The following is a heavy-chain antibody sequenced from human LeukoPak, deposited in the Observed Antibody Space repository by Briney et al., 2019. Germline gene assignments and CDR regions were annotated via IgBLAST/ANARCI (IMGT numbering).Heavy chain of an antibody. J-gene: IGHJ3*02. V-gene: IGHV5-51*01. Sequence: GESLKISCKGSGYSFTSYWIGWVRQMPGKGLEWMGIIYPGDSDTRYSPSFQGQVTISADKSINTAYLQWNSLKASDTAMYDCATRYSSGWYDTFDIWGQGTMVTVSS. CDR3: ATRYSSGWYDTFDI. CDR1: GYSFTSYW. D-gene: IGHD6-19*01. CDR2: IYPGDSDT.